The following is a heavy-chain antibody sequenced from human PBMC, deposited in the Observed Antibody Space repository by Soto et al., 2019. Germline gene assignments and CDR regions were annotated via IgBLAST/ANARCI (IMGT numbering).Heavy chain of an antibody. CDR1: GFTFSDYY. CDR3: ARNEARSYYYMDV. V-gene: IGHV3-11*01. CDR2: ISSSGSTI. J-gene: IGHJ6*03. Sequence: GGSLRLSCAASGFTFSDYYMSWIRQAPGKGLEWVSYISSSGSTIYYADSVKGRFTISRDNAKNSLYLQMNSLRAEDTAVYYCARNEARSYYYMDVWGKGTTVTVSS. D-gene: IGHD6-6*01.